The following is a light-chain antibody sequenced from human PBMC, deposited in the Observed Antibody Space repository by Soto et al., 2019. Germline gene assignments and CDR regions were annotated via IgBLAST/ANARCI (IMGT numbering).Light chain of an antibody. J-gene: IGKJ1*01. CDR3: QQYHSYWT. Sequence: IQMTQSPSSLPASVGDRVTVTCRASQSIRGYLNWYQHKPGKAPKLLIYDASSLESGVPQRFSGSGSGTEFTLTISSLQTDDFSTYYCQQYHSYWTFGQGTKVDIK. V-gene: IGKV1-5*01. CDR1: QSIRGY. CDR2: DAS.